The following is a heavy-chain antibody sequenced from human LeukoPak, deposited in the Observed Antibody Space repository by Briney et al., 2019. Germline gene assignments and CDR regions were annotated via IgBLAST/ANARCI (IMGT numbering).Heavy chain of an antibody. D-gene: IGHD2-15*01. Sequence: GGSLRLSCAASGFTFSSYSMNWVRQAPGKGLEWVSYISSTGGTISYADSVKGRFTISRDNAKNSLYLQMNILRAEDTAVYYCASGYCSGGTCYDYWGQGTLVTVSS. V-gene: IGHV3-48*04. CDR1: GFTFSSYS. J-gene: IGHJ4*02. CDR3: ASGYCSGGTCYDY. CDR2: ISSTGGTI.